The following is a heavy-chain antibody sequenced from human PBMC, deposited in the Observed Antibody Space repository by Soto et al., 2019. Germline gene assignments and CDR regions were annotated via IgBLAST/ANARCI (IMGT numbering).Heavy chain of an antibody. V-gene: IGHV4-59*08. D-gene: IGHD3-22*01. CDR1: GGSISSYY. CDR3: ARSLLGDNYDSDGLDN. CDR2: IYYSGST. Sequence: PSETLSLTCTVSGGSISSYYWSWIRQPPGKGLEWIGYIYYSGSTNYNPSLKSRVTISVDTSKNQFSLKLSSVTAADTAVYYCARSLLGDNYDSDGLDNWGQGTLVTVSS. J-gene: IGHJ4*02.